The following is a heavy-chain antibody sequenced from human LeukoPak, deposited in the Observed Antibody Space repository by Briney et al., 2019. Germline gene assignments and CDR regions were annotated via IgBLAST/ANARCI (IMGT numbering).Heavy chain of an antibody. CDR2: INPNSGDT. Sequence: ASVTVSFKASGYTFTGYYMHWVRQAPGQGLEWMGWINPNSGDTNYAQKFQGRVSMTRDTSISTAYMELSRLRSDDTAVYYCARDGYRNDYWGQGTLVTVSS. V-gene: IGHV1-2*02. D-gene: IGHD1-1*01. CDR1: GYTFTGYY. J-gene: IGHJ4*02. CDR3: ARDGYRNDY.